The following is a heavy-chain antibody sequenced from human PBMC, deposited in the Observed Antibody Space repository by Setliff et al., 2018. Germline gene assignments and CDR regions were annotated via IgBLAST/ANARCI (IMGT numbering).Heavy chain of an antibody. J-gene: IGHJ4*02. D-gene: IGHD1-26*01. CDR2: IKQDGSEK. Sequence: GSLRLSCAASGFTFSSYWMSWVRQAPGKGLEWVANIKQDGSEKYYVDSVKGRFTISRDNAKNTLYLQMSSLGAEDTAVYYCATSGSYHGPLIWGQGALVTVSS. V-gene: IGHV3-7*01. CDR1: GFTFSSYW. CDR3: ATSGSYHGPLI.